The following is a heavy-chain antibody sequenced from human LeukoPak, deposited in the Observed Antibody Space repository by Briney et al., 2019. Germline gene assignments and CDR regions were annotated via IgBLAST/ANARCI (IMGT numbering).Heavy chain of an antibody. V-gene: IGHV4-4*07. CDR2: IYTSGST. CDR1: GGSIRSYY. J-gene: IGHJ5*02. D-gene: IGHD3-3*01. CDR3: ARVARITIFGVVFNWFDP. Sequence: PSETLSLTCTVSGGSIRSYYWSWIRQPAGKGLEWIGRIYTSGSTNYNPSLKSRVTMSVDTSKNQFSLKLSSVTAADKAVYYCARVARITIFGVVFNWFDPWGQGTLVTVSS.